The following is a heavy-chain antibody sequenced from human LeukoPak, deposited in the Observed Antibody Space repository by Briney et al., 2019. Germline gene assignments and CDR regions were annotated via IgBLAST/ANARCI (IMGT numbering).Heavy chain of an antibody. V-gene: IGHV1-69*06. CDR3: ARDPGIVGANDAFDI. CDR1: GGTFSSYA. CDR2: IIPIFGTA. D-gene: IGHD1-26*01. Sequence: SVKVSCKASGGTFSSYAISWVRQAPGQGLEWMGGIIPIFGTANYAQKFQGRVTITADKSTSTAYMELSRLRSDDTAVYYCARDPGIVGANDAFDIWGQGTMVTVSS. J-gene: IGHJ3*02.